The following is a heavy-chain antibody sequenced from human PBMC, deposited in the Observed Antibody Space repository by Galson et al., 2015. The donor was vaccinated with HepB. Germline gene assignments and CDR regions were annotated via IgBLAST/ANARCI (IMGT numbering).Heavy chain of an antibody. V-gene: IGHV5-51*01. Sequence: QSGAEVKKPGESLKISCQGFGFSFTRYWVGWVRQMPGKGLEWIGIIYPGDSDTRYGPSFRGQVTISADRSTNVAYLQWSSLRASDTAIYYCARSEDADAFDVWGQGTMLTISS. J-gene: IGHJ3*01. CDR1: GFSFTRYW. CDR3: ARSEDADAFDV. CDR2: IYPGDSDT.